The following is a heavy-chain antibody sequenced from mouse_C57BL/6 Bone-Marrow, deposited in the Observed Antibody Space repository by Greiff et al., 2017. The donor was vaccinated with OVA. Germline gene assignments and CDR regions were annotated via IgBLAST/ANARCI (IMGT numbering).Heavy chain of an antibody. V-gene: IGHV1-18*01. CDR3: ARPTTLQWYFDV. J-gene: IGHJ1*03. Sequence: VQLQQSGPELVKPGASVKIPCKASGYTFTDYNMDWVKQSHGKSLEWIGDINPNNGGTIYNQKFKGKATLTVDKSSSTAYMELRSLTSEDTAVYYCARPTTLQWYFDVWGTGTTVTVSS. D-gene: IGHD2-13*01. CDR2: INPNNGGT. CDR1: GYTFTDYN.